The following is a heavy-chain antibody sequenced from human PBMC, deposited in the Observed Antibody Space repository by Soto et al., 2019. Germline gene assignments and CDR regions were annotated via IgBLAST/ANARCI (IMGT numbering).Heavy chain of an antibody. J-gene: IGHJ5*02. CDR2: IIPIFGTA. CDR3: ARGGGAASPGHNWFDP. Sequence: SVKVSCKASGYSFTDYHIHWVRQAPGQGLEWMGGIIPIFGTANYAQKFQGRVTITADESTRTAYMELSSLRSEDTAVYYCARGGGAASPGHNWFDPWGQGTLVTVSS. V-gene: IGHV1-69*13. CDR1: GYSFTDYH. D-gene: IGHD2-15*01.